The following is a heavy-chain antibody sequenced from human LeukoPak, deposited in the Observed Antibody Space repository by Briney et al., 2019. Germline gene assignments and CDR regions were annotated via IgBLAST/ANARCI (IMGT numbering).Heavy chain of an antibody. CDR1: GYTFTDYY. CDR2: INPSGGST. D-gene: IGHD3-3*01. V-gene: IGHV1-46*01. Sequence: ASVKVSCKVSGYTFTDYYMHWVRQAPGQGLEWMGIINPSGGSTSYAQKFQGRVTMTRDTSTSTVYMELSSLRSEDTAVYYCARAISIFGVVIPPGYWGQGTLVTVSS. CDR3: ARAISIFGVVIPPGY. J-gene: IGHJ4*02.